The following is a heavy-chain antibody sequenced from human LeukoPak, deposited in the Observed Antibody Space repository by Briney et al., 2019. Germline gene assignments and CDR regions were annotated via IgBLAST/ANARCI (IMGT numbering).Heavy chain of an antibody. Sequence: GGSLRLSCAASGFTFSSYAMSWVRQAPGKGLEWVSAISGSGGSTYYADSVKGRFTISRDNSRNTLYLQMNSLRAEGTAVYYCAKDYSSGWYGVGFDYWGQGTLVTVSS. CDR3: AKDYSSGWYGVGFDY. V-gene: IGHV3-23*01. CDR2: ISGSGGST. D-gene: IGHD6-19*01. J-gene: IGHJ4*02. CDR1: GFTFSSYA.